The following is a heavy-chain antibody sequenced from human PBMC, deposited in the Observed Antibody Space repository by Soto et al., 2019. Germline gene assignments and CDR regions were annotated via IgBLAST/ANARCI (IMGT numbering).Heavy chain of an antibody. V-gene: IGHV4-4*02. CDR1: GGSISSNNW. CDR2: IYHSGST. J-gene: IGHJ4*02. Sequence: QVQLQESGPGLVKPSETLSLTCAVSGGSISSNNWWSWVRQTPGKGLEWIGEIYHSGSTNYNPSLKSRATISLDLSTNQFSLSLTFMSDADTVVYYCARREGYCRGGSCPFYHDWGQGTLVTASS. CDR3: ARREGYCRGGSCPFYHD. D-gene: IGHD2-15*01.